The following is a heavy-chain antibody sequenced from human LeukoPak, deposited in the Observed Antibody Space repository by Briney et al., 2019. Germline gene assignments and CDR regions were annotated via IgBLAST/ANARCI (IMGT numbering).Heavy chain of an antibody. CDR1: GGSISSYY. D-gene: IGHD2-15*01. Sequence: SETLSLTCTVSGGSISSYYWSWIRQPPGKGLEWIGDIYYSGSTNYNPSLKSRVTISVDTSKNQFSLKLSSVTAADTAVYYCARVERYCSGGSCYIFDYWGREPWSPSPQ. V-gene: IGHV4-59*08. CDR2: IYYSGST. J-gene: IGHJ4*02. CDR3: ARVERYCSGGSCYIFDY.